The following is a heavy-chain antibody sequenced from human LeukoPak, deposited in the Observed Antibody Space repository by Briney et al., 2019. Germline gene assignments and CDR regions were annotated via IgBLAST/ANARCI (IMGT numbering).Heavy chain of an antibody. J-gene: IGHJ4*02. CDR3: ARETYYYDSSGYYYFDY. D-gene: IGHD3-22*01. CDR2: INAGNGNT. Sequence: GASVKVSCKASGYTFTSHVINWVRQAPGQRLEWMGWINAGNGNTKYSQEFQGRVTITRDTSASTAYMELSSLRSEDMAVYYCARETYYYDSSGYYYFDYWGQGTLVTVSS. CDR1: GYTFTSHV. V-gene: IGHV1-3*03.